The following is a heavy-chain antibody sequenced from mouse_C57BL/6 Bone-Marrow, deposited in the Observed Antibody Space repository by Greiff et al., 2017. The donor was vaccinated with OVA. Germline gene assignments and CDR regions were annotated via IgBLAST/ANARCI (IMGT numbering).Heavy chain of an antibody. CDR1: GYTFTSYW. Sequence: VQLQHPGAELVKPGASVKLSCKASGYTFTSYWMHWVKQRPGQGLEWIGMIHPNSGSTNYNEKFKSKATLTVDKSSSTAYMQLSSLTSEDSAVYYCARNLYDGYHGGYWGQGTTLTVSS. J-gene: IGHJ2*01. V-gene: IGHV1-64*01. D-gene: IGHD2-3*01. CDR3: ARNLYDGYHGGY. CDR2: IHPNSGST.